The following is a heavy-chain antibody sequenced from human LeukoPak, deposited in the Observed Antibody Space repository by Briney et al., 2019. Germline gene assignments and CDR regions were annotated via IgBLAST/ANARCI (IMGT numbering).Heavy chain of an antibody. CDR3: AKDRADVVPTMVLDY. CDR2: FDPEDGET. D-gene: IGHD5-12*01. V-gene: IGHV1-24*01. J-gene: IGHJ4*02. Sequence: ASVKVSCKVSGYTLTELSMHWVRQAPGKGLEWMGGFDPEDGETIYAQKFQGRVTMTEDTSTDTAYMELSSLRSEDTAVYYCAKDRADVVPTMVLDYWGQGTLVTVSS. CDR1: GYTLTELS.